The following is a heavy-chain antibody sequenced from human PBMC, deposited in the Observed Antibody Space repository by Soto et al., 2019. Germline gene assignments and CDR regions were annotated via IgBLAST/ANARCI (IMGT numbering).Heavy chain of an antibody. CDR1: GGSISSYY. J-gene: IGHJ4*02. CDR3: ARATSDTPSFDY. Sequence: SSETLSSTCTVSGGSISSYYWSWIRQPPGKGLEWIGYIYYSGSTNYNPSLKSRVTISVDTSKNQFSLKLSSVTAADTAVYYCARATSDTPSFDYWGQGTLVTVSS. V-gene: IGHV4-59*08. CDR2: IYYSGST. D-gene: IGHD5-18*01.